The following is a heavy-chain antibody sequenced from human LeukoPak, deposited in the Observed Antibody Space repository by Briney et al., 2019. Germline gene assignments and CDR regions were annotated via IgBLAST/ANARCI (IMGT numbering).Heavy chain of an antibody. Sequence: GGSLRLSCAASGFTFSSYAMSWVRQAPGKGLEWVSAISSSGGSTYYTDSVKGRFTISRDNSKDTLYLQLSSLRAEDTAVYYCAVGSDCSSWGQGTLVVVSS. V-gene: IGHV3-23*01. CDR2: ISSSGGST. J-gene: IGHJ5*02. CDR3: AVGSDCSS. D-gene: IGHD2-21*02. CDR1: GFTFSSYA.